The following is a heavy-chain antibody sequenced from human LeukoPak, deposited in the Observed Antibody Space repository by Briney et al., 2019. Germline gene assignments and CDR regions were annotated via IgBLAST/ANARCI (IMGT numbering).Heavy chain of an antibody. J-gene: IGHJ4*02. CDR3: ASIVEPSTPY. Sequence: ASVKVSCKASGYTFSSYYMHWVRQAPGQGLEWMEIINPSGGSTIYAQKFQDRVTMTRDMSTSTVYMELSSLRSEDTAVYYCASIVEPSTPYWGQGILVTVSS. D-gene: IGHD1-26*01. V-gene: IGHV1-46*01. CDR2: INPSGGST. CDR1: GYTFSSYY.